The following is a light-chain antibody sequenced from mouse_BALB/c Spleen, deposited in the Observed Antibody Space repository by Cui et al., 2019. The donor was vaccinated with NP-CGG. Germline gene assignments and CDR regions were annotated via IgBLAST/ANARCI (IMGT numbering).Light chain of an antibody. Sequence: AVMHQESATTTSPGETVTLTCRSSTGAVTTSNYANWVQEKPDHLFTGLIGGTNNRVPGVPARFSGSLIGDKAALTITGAQTEDEAIYFCALWYSNHWVFGGGTKLTVL. V-gene: IGLV1*01. J-gene: IGLJ1*01. CDR1: TGAVTTSNY. CDR3: ALWYSNHWV. CDR2: GTN.